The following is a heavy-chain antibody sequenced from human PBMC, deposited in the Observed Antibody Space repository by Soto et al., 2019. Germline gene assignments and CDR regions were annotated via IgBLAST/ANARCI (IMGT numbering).Heavy chain of an antibody. CDR1: GGTFSSYA. V-gene: IGHV1-69*13. CDR2: IIPIFGTA. Sequence: ASVKVSCKASGGTFSSYAISWVRQAPGQGLEWMGGIIPIFGTANYAQKFQGRVTITADESTSTAYMELSSLRSEDTAVYYCARVGRQWLRYAMDVWGQGTTLTGSS. D-gene: IGHD6-19*01. J-gene: IGHJ6*02. CDR3: ARVGRQWLRYAMDV.